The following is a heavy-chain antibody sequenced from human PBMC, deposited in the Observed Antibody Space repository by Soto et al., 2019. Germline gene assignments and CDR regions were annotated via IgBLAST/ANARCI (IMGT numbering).Heavy chain of an antibody. CDR3: ARGRSYYGSGSYHDY. Sequence: SETLSLTCTVSGGSISSYYWSWIRQPPGKGLEWIGYIYYSGSTNYNPSLKSRVTISVDTSKNQFSLKLSSVTAADTAVYYCARGRSYYGSGSYHDYWGQGTLVTVSS. V-gene: IGHV4-59*01. D-gene: IGHD3-10*01. J-gene: IGHJ4*02. CDR1: GGSISSYY. CDR2: IYYSGST.